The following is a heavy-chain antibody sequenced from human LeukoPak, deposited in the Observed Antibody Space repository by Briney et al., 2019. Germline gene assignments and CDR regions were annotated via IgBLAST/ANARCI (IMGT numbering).Heavy chain of an antibody. V-gene: IGHV3-15*01. J-gene: IGHJ4*02. D-gene: IGHD3-16*01. CDR1: GFTFSNAW. CDR2: IKSKTDGGTT. CDR3: TTLLNWGVYSIDDY. Sequence: PGGSLRLSCAASGFTFSNAWMSWVRQAPGKGLEWVGRIKSKTDGGTTDYAAPVKGRFTISRDDSKNTLYLQMNSLKTEDSAVYYCTTLLNWGVYSIDDYWGQGTLVTVSS.